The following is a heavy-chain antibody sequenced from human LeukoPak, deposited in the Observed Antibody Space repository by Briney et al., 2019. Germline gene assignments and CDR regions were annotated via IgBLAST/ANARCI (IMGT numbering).Heavy chain of an antibody. D-gene: IGHD6-19*01. Sequence: PSETLSLTCTVSSGSITGYYWSWIRQPPGKGLEWIGYVYATGTTNYNPSLKTRATISIDTSKNQLSLTLTSVTAADTAVYYCARVGSGGAWFDFWGQGTLVSVSS. V-gene: IGHV4-59*01. CDR1: SGSITGYY. CDR3: ARVGSGGAWFDF. CDR2: VYATGTT. J-gene: IGHJ4*02.